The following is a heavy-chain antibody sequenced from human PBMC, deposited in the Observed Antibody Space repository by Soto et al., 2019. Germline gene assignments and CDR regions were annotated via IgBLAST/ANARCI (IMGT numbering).Heavy chain of an antibody. CDR2: ISSSSSYI. D-gene: IGHD6-6*01. Sequence: PGGSLRLSCAASGFTFSSYSMNWVRQAPGKGLEWVSSISSSSSYIYYADSEKGRFTISRDNAKNSLYLQMNSLRAEDTAVYYCARDRGIYSSSEFDYWGQGTLVTVSS. CDR1: GFTFSSYS. CDR3: ARDRGIYSSSEFDY. J-gene: IGHJ4*02. V-gene: IGHV3-21*01.